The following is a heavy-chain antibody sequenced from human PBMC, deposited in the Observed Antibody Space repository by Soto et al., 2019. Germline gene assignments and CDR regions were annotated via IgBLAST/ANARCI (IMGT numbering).Heavy chain of an antibody. CDR3: ARVGYSTNYGMAV. J-gene: IGHJ6*02. Sequence: GASVKVSCKAFGGTFSSYAVNWVRQAPGQGLEWMGGITPFIGTSNYAQKFQGRVTITADESTSTVFMDLVSLRSEDTAVYYCARVGYSTNYGMAVWGQGTTVTVSS. CDR2: ITPFIGTS. D-gene: IGHD6-13*01. CDR1: GGTFSSYA. V-gene: IGHV1-69*13.